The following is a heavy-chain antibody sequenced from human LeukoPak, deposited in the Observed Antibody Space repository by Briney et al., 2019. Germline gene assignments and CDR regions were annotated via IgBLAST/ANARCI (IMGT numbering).Heavy chain of an antibody. V-gene: IGHV3-30-3*01. Sequence: GGSLRLSCAASEFTLSSPGLHWFRQAPGKGLEWVAVISYDGSDKSYADSVKGRFTIPRDNAKNTLYLQMNSLRAEDTALYYCARDLTGYYSADYWGQGILVTVSS. CDR3: ARDLTGYYSADY. D-gene: IGHD3-9*01. CDR1: EFTLSSPG. CDR2: ISYDGSDK. J-gene: IGHJ4*02.